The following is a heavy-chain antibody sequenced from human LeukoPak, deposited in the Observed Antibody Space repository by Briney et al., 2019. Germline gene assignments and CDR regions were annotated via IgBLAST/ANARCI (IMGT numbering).Heavy chain of an antibody. Sequence: SETLSLTCTVSGGSISSYYWSWIRQPPGKGLEWIGSIYYSGSTYYNPSLKSRVTISVDTSKNQFSLKLSSVTAADTAVYYCARGGDNWFDPWGQGTLVTVSS. CDR2: IYYSGST. J-gene: IGHJ5*02. D-gene: IGHD2-15*01. CDR1: GGSISSYY. CDR3: ARGGDNWFDP. V-gene: IGHV4-59*05.